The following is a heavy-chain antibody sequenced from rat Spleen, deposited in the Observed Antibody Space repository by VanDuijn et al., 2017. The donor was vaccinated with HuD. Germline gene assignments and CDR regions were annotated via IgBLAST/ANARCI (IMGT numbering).Heavy chain of an antibody. CDR1: GFTFSNAA. D-gene: IGHD1-11*01. V-gene: IGHV5-29*01. CDR3: ARPTEGIAWFVY. Sequence: EVQVVESGGGLVQSKESLKISCAASGFTFSNAAMYWVRQAPTKGLEWVATISSSGDSTDCRDSVKGRFTLSRDLAKSTLFLQMDSLRSEDTATYYCARPTEGIAWFVYWGQGTLVTVSS. J-gene: IGHJ3*01. CDR2: ISSSGDST.